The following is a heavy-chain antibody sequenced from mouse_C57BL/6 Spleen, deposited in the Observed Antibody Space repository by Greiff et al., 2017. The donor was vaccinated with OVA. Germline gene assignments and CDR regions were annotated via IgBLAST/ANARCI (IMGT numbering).Heavy chain of an antibody. J-gene: IGHJ2*01. Sequence: EVQLVESGGGLVKPGGSLKLSCAASGFTFSSYAMSWVRQTPEKRLEWVATISDGGSYTYYPDTVKGRFTISRDNAKNNLYLQMSHLKSEDTAMYYCARDNCFDYWGQGTTLTVSS. CDR2: ISDGGSYT. CDR3: ARDNCFDY. D-gene: IGHD4-1*01. CDR1: GFTFSSYA. V-gene: IGHV5-4*01.